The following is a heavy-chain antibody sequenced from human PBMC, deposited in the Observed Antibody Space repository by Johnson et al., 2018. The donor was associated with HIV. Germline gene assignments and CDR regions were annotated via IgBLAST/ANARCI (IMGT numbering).Heavy chain of an antibody. J-gene: IGHJ3*02. CDR3: AKVGVGGDAFDI. CDR1: GFTFSSYG. D-gene: IGHD1-26*01. CDR2: ISYDGSNK. Sequence: VQLLESGGGLVQPGGSLRLSCAASGFTFSSYGMHWVRQAPGKGLEWVAVISYDGSNKYYADSVKVRFTIARDNSKNTLYLQMNRLRAEDTAVYYCAKVGVGGDAFDIWGQGTMVTVSS. V-gene: IGHV3-30*18.